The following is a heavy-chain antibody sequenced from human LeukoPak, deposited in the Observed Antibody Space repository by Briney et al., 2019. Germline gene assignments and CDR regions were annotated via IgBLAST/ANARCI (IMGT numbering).Heavy chain of an antibody. J-gene: IGHJ4*02. D-gene: IGHD1-1*01. CDR3: ARDSPSTTFDY. CDR2: IYSAGST. CDR1: GFTVSSNY. Sequence: GGPLRLSCAASGFTVSSNYMSWVRQAPGKGLEWVSVIYSAGSTYYADSVKGRFTISRDNSKNTLYLQMNSLRAEDTAVYYCARDSPSTTFDYWGQGTLVTVSS. V-gene: IGHV3-53*01.